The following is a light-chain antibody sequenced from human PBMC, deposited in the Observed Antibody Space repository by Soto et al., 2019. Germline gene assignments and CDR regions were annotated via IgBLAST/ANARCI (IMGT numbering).Light chain of an antibody. CDR1: QSVSSSC. V-gene: IGKV3-20*01. Sequence: EIVFTQSPGTLSFYRWERSSLSCMASQSVSSSCLASYQQKPGQDPRLLIYGASSRATGIPDRFSGSGSGTDFTLTINRLEPEDFAVYYCEQYDKSITFGGGTKVDNK. CDR3: EQYDKSIT. CDR2: GAS. J-gene: IGKJ4*01.